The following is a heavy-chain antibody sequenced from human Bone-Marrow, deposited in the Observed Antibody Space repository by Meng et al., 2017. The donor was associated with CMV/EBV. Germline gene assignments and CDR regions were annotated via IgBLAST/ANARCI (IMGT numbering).Heavy chain of an antibody. J-gene: IGHJ6*02. CDR2: ISSNGGST. CDR3: ARALAVAGNYYYYGMDV. V-gene: IGHV3-64*02. CDR1: GFTFSSYA. D-gene: IGHD6-19*01. Sequence: GESLKISCAASGFTFSSYAMHWVRQAPGKGLEYVSAISSNGGSTYYADSVKGRFTISRDNSKNTLYLQIGSLRAEDMAVYYCARALAVAGNYYYYGMDVWGQGTTVTVSS.